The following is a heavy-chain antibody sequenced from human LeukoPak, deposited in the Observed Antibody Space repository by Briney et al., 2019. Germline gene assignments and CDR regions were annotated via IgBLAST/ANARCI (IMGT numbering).Heavy chain of an antibody. CDR1: GGSISSHY. D-gene: IGHD1-26*01. Sequence: PSETLSLTCTVSGGSISSHYWSWIRQPPGKGLEWIGYIYYSGSTNYNPSLKSRVTISVDTSKNQFSLKLSSVTAADTAVYYCARFVGGMNAFDIWGQGTMVTVSS. J-gene: IGHJ3*02. CDR3: ARFVGGMNAFDI. CDR2: IYYSGST. V-gene: IGHV4-59*11.